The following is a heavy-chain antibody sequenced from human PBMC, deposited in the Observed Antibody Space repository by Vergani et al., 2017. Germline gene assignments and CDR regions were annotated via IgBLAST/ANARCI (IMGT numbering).Heavy chain of an antibody. D-gene: IGHD3-3*01. V-gene: IGHV1-69*09. Sequence: QVQLVQSGAEVKKPGSSVKVSCKASGGTFSSYTISWVRQAPGQGLEWMGRIIPILGIANYAQKFQGRVTITADKSTSTAYMELSSLRSEDTAVYYCARDSGLRFLEWLANNWFDPWGQGTLVTVSS. J-gene: IGHJ5*02. CDR1: GGTFSSYT. CDR3: ARDSGLRFLEWLANNWFDP. CDR2: IIPILGIA.